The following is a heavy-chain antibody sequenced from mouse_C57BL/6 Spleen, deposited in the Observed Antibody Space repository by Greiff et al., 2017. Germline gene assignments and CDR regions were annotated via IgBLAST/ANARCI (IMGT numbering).Heavy chain of an antibody. CDR1: GFSFNTYA. V-gene: IGHV10-1*01. D-gene: IGHD2-5*01. CDR2: IRSKSNNYAT. J-gene: IGHJ1*03. Sequence: EVKLQESGGGLVQPKGSLKLSCAASGFSFNTYAMNWVRQAPGKGLEWVARIRSKSNNYATYYADSVKDRFTISRDDSESMLYLQMNNLKTEDTAMYYCVRHPYSNYWYFDVWGTGTTVTVSS. CDR3: VRHPYSNYWYFDV.